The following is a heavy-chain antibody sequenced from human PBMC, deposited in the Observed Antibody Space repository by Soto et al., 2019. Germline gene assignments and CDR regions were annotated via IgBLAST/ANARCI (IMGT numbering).Heavy chain of an antibody. J-gene: IGHJ3*02. D-gene: IGHD2-21*02. Sequence: GESLKISCKGSGYSFTSYWIGWVRQMPGKGLEWMGIIYPGDSDTRYSPSFQGQVTISADKSISTAYLQWSSLKASDTAMYYCAIRAYCGGDCYAFDIWGQGTMVTVSS. CDR3: AIRAYCGGDCYAFDI. V-gene: IGHV5-51*01. CDR2: IYPGDSDT. CDR1: GYSFTSYW.